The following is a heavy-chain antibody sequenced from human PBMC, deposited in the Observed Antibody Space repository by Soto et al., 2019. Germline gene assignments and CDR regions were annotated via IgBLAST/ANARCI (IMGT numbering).Heavy chain of an antibody. CDR3: ASTPVAARYFDY. D-gene: IGHD6-6*01. V-gene: IGHV3-7*01. CDR1: GFTFNSAW. Sequence: EVQLVESGGGLVQPGGSLRLSCSVSGFTFNSAWMSWVRQAPGKGLEWVVNINQDGNEKFDVDSVMGRFTISRDNAKNSLFLQMNSLRVEDTAVYYCASTPVAARYFDYWGRGTLVTVSS. J-gene: IGHJ4*02. CDR2: INQDGNEK.